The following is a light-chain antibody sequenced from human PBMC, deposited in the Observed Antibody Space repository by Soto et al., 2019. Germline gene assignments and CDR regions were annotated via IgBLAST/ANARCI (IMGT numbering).Light chain of an antibody. CDR3: PQYSSSSWT. CDR1: QSVSSSS. V-gene: IGKV3-20*01. J-gene: IGKJ1*01. Sequence: EIVLTQSPGTLSLFPGERATLSCKTSQSVSSSSLAWYQQKPGQAPRLLIYGASSRATGIPDRFSGSGSGTDFTLTISRLEPEDFAVYYCPQYSSSSWTFGQGTKVEIK. CDR2: GAS.